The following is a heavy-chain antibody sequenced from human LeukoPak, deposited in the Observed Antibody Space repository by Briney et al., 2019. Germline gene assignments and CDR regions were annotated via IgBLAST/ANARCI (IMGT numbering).Heavy chain of an antibody. CDR2: IHPSGGRA. CDR3: ARTLGYSSGWYDY. CDR1: GYIFSRYY. Sequence: ASVEVSCKASGYIFSRYYMHWIRQAPGQGLEWMGIIHPSGGRASYAQKFQGRVTMTRDTSTSTVNMELSSLRSEDTAVYYCARTLGYSSGWYDYWGQGTLVTVSS. V-gene: IGHV1-46*01. D-gene: IGHD6-19*01. J-gene: IGHJ4*02.